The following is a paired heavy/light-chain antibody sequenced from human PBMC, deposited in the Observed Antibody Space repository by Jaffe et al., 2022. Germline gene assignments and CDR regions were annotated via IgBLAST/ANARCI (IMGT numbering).Light chain of an antibody. CDR2: DTS. Sequence: EIVLTQSPGTLSLSPGERATLSCRASQSVSSSYLAWYQQKPGQAPRLLIYDTSSRATGIPDRFSGSGSGTLFTLTISRLEPEDSAVYYCQQYGSSPITFGQGTRLEIK. J-gene: IGKJ5*01. CDR1: QSVSSSY. CDR3: QQYGSSPIT. V-gene: IGKV3-20*01.
Heavy chain of an antibody. CDR2: ISGSGVST. V-gene: IGHV3-23*01. CDR1: GFTFSSYA. Sequence: EVQLLESGGGLVQPGGSLRLSCAASGFTFSSYAMSWVRQVPGKGLEWVSGISGSGVSTYDADSVKGRFTISRDNSKNTLFLQMNSLRVEDTALYYCAKVGNSGALLTYAFDIWGQGTTVTVSS. CDR3: AKVGNSGALLTYAFDI. D-gene: IGHD1-26*01. J-gene: IGHJ3*02.